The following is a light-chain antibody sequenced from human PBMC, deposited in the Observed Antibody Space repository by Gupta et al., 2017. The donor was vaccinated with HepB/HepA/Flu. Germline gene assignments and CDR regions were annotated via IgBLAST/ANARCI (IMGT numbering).Light chain of an antibody. CDR2: YSD. V-gene: IGLV1-44*01. CDR1: SSNVGSNN. J-gene: IGLJ2*01. Sequence: HSVLTQSTSISGTPGQRVTISCSGSSSNVGSNNVNWYQQLPGTAPKLLIYYSDERPSGVPDRISGSKSGTSASLAISGLQSEDEADYYCAAWDTSRNAVVFGGGTKLTVL. CDR3: AAWDTSRNAVV.